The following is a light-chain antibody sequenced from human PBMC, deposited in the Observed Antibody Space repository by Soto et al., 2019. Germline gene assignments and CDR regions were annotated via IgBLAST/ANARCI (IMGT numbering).Light chain of an antibody. CDR3: ETWDSNTHQV. J-gene: IGLJ2*01. V-gene: IGLV4-60*03. CDR1: SGHSSYI. CDR2: LEGSGSY. Sequence: QLVLTQSSSASASLGSSVKLTCTLSSGHSSYIIAWHQQQPGKAPRYLMKLEGSGSYNKGSGVPDRFSGSSSGADRYLTISNLQSEDEADYYCETWDSNTHQVFGGGTKVTVL.